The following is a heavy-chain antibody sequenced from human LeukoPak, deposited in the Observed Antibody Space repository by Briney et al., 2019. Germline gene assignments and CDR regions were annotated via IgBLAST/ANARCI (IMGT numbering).Heavy chain of an antibody. J-gene: IGHJ4*02. Sequence: SETLSLTCAVYGGSFSGYYWGWIRQPPGKGLEWIGEINHSGSTNYNPSLKSRVTISVDTSKNQFSLKLSSVTAADTAVYYCASQNYDILTAGYYFDYWGRGTLVTVSS. V-gene: IGHV4-34*01. CDR3: ASQNYDILTAGYYFDY. CDR1: GGSFSGYY. CDR2: INHSGST. D-gene: IGHD3-9*01.